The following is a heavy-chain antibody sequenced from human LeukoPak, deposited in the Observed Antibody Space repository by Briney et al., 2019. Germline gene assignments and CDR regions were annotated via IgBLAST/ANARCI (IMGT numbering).Heavy chain of an antibody. D-gene: IGHD6-13*01. J-gene: IGHJ3*02. CDR1: GFTFSSYG. V-gene: IGHV3-30*18. CDR3: AKAGIAAAGGSRYAFDI. CDR2: ISYDGSNK. Sequence: GGSLRLSCAASGFTFSSYGMHWVRQAPGKGLEWVAVISYDGSNKYYADSVKGRFTISRDNSKNTLYLQMNSLRAEDTAVYYCAKAGIAAAGGSRYAFDIWGQGTMVTVSS.